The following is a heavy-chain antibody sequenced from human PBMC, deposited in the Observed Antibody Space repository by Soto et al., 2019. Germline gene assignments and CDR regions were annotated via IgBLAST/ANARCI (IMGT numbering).Heavy chain of an antibody. CDR1: GFTFSNYG. Sequence: QVQLVESGGDVVQPGRSLRLSCAASGFTFSNYGMHWVRQAPGKGLEWVAIISYDGDNEYYADSVRGRFTISRDNSKKTLYLQTNSLRHEDTAVYYCAKDGGPVYCNSPGCSAKHFDYWGQGTLVTVSS. D-gene: IGHD2-2*01. CDR3: AKDGGPVYCNSPGCSAKHFDY. CDR2: ISYDGDNE. J-gene: IGHJ4*02. V-gene: IGHV3-30*18.